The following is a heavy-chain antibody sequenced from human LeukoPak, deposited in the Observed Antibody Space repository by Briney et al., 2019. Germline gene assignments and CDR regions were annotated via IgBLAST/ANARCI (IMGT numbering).Heavy chain of an antibody. CDR1: GFTFSSYG. J-gene: IGHJ1*01. V-gene: IGHV3-23*01. D-gene: IGHD3-16*01. Sequence: PGGSLRLSCAASGFTFSSYGMSWVRQAPGKGLEWVSAISGSGGSTYYADSVKGRFTISRDNSKNTLYLQMNSLRGEDTAVYYCAKDDAWGRYKDWGQGTLVTVSS. CDR2: ISGSGGST. CDR3: AKDDAWGRYKD.